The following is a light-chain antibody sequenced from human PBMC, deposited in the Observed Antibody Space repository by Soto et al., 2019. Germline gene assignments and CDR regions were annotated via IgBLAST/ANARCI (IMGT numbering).Light chain of an antibody. CDR2: GVS. V-gene: IGKV3-11*01. CDR1: PSVNY. Sequence: VLTQFPVTLSLSPGERATLSCRASPSVNYLAWYQQKPGQAPRLLIYGVSTRATGIPARFSGSGSGTDFTLTISSRQPDDFATYYCQQSYRTPITFGQGTRLEIK. J-gene: IGKJ5*01. CDR3: QQSYRTPIT.